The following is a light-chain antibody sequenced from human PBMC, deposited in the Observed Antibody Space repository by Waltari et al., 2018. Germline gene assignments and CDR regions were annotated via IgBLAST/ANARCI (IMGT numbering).Light chain of an antibody. CDR3: QQSHNWPPLT. J-gene: IGKJ4*01. CDR2: SAS. Sequence: EVVLTQSPATLSLSPGERATLSCRASQSVSVNLAWYQQRPGQAPGLLIYSASTRATGIPARFSGSGSGTEFTLTISSLESEDFAVYYCQQSHNWPPLTFGGGTKVEIK. CDR1: QSVSVN. V-gene: IGKV3-15*01.